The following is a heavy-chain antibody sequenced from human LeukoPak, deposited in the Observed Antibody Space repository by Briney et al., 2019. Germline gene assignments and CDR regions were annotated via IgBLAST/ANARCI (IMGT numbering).Heavy chain of an antibody. J-gene: IGHJ4*02. D-gene: IGHD6-19*01. V-gene: IGHV3-74*01. CDR2: IKSDGSST. CDR3: ARRGAVAGTGDY. Sequence: GGSLRLSCAASGFTFSSYGMSWVRQAPGKGLVWVSRIKSDGSSTTYADSVKGRFTISRDNAKNTLYLQMNSLRAEDTAVYYCARRGAVAGTGDYWGQGTLVTVSS. CDR1: GFTFSSYG.